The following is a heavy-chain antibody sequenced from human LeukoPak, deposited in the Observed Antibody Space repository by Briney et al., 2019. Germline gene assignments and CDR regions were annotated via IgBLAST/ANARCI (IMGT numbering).Heavy chain of an antibody. CDR1: GGTFSSYA. V-gene: IGHV1-69*06. Sequence: SVKVSCKASGGTFSSYAISWVRQAPGQGLEWMGGIIPIFGTANYAQKFQGRVTITADKSTSTAYMELSSLRSEDTAVYYWARVPCPYTRNGHFDHWGRGTLVSVSS. CDR3: ARVPCPYTRNGHFDH. J-gene: IGHJ4*02. CDR2: IIPIFGTA. D-gene: IGHD1-14*01.